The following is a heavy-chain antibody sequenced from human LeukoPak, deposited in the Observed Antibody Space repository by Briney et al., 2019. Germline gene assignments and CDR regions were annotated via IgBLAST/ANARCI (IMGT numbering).Heavy chain of an antibody. V-gene: IGHV5-51*01. J-gene: IGHJ3*02. CDR2: IYPGDPHP. D-gene: IGHD3-22*01. CDR1: GYNFTSYW. CDR3: ARRVNYYDSSGYYYQGAFDI. Sequence: GESLKISCKGSGYNFTSYWIGWVRRMPGKGLEWMGIIYPGDPHPRYSPSFQGHVTISADKSVTTAYLQWSSLKASDTAIYYCARRVNYYDSSGYYYQGAFDIWGQGTMVTVSS.